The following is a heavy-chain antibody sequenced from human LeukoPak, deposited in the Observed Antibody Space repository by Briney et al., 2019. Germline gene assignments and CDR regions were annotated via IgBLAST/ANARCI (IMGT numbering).Heavy chain of an antibody. CDR1: GGSIGSYY. V-gene: IGHV4-59*01. Sequence: SETLSLTCTVSGGSIGSYYWSWIRQPPGKGLEWIGYIYYGGNTDHNPSLKSRVSISVDTSKNQVSLRLTSVTAADTAVYYCARGTISMDVWGRGTTVTISP. CDR3: ARGTISMDV. J-gene: IGHJ6*04. D-gene: IGHD3-9*01. CDR2: IYYGGNT.